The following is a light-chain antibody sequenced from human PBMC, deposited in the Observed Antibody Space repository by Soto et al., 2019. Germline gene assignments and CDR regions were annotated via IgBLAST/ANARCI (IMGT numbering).Light chain of an antibody. CDR2: DVR. CDR3: SSYTSGNTPVV. Sequence: QSVLTQPASVSGSPGQSITISCTGTSSDVGGYSYVSWYQQHPGKAPQLMIYDVRNRPSGVSNRFSGSKSGNTASLTISGRQADDEADYYCSSYTSGNTPVVFGGGTKLTVL. J-gene: IGLJ3*02. CDR1: SSDVGGYSY. V-gene: IGLV2-14*01.